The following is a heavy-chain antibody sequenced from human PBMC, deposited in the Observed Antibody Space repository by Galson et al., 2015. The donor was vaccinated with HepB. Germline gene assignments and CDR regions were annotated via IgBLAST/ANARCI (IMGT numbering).Heavy chain of an antibody. D-gene: IGHD3-22*01. CDR3: ATSSSGYYESFGAFDI. V-gene: IGHV1-24*01. J-gene: IGHJ3*02. Sequence: SVKVSCKVSGYTLTELSMHWVRQAPGKGLEWMGGFDPEDGETIYAQKFQGRVTMTEDTSTDTAYMELSSLRSEDTAVYYCATSSSGYYESFGAFDIWGQGTMVTVSS. CDR1: GYTLTELS. CDR2: FDPEDGET.